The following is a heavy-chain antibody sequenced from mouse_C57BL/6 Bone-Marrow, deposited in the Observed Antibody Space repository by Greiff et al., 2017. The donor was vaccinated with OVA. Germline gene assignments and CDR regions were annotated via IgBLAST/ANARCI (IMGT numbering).Heavy chain of an antibody. CDR3: TRGYSNYYAMDY. Sequence: QVQLKESGAELVRPGASVTLSCKASGYTFTDYEMHWVKQTPVHGLEWIGAIDPETGGTAYNQKFKGKAILTADKSSSTAYMELRSLTSEDSAVYYCTRGYSNYYAMDYLGQGTSVTVSS. D-gene: IGHD2-5*01. CDR1: GYTFTDYE. CDR2: IDPETGGT. V-gene: IGHV1-15*01. J-gene: IGHJ4*01.